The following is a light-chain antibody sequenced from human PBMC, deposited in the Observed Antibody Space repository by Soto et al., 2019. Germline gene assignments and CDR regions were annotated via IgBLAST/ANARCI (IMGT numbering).Light chain of an antibody. V-gene: IGLV2-11*01. CDR1: SSDVGGYDY. CDR3: CSYAGRFYV. J-gene: IGLJ1*01. Sequence: LTQPRSVSGSPGQSVTISCTGTSSDVGGYDYVSWYQQSPGKAPKFIIYDVSQRPSGVPDRFSGSKSGNTASLTISGLQAEDEADYYCCSYAGRFYVFGTGTKVTV. CDR2: DVS.